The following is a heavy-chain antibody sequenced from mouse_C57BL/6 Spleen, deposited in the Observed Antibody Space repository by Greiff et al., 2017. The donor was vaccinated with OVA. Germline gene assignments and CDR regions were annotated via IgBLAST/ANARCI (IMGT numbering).Heavy chain of an antibody. V-gene: IGHV1-15*01. J-gene: IGHJ3*01. CDR2: IDPETGGT. Sequence: VQLKQSGAELVRPGASVTLSCKASGYTFTDYEMHWVKQTPVHGLEWIGAIDPETGGTAYNQKFKGKAILTADKSSSTAYMELRSLTSEDSAVYYCTKEAIYYDYDEAYWGQGTLVTVSA. CDR3: TKEAIYYDYDEAY. D-gene: IGHD2-4*01. CDR1: GYTFTDYE.